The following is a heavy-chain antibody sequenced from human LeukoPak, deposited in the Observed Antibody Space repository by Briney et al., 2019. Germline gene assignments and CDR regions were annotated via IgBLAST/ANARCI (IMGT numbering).Heavy chain of an antibody. D-gene: IGHD3-22*01. CDR2: ITGSGQTK. J-gene: IGHJ4*02. CDR1: GFSFSDYA. V-gene: IGHV3-23*01. CDR3: AKESLVVIESYFDN. Sequence: GGSLRLSCLVSGFSFSDYAMSWVRRAPGKGLEWVSAITGSGQTKYYTDSVKGRFTMSRDNSKNTLYLQMNSLRDEDAAEYFCAKESLVVIESYFDNWGQGTLVLVSS.